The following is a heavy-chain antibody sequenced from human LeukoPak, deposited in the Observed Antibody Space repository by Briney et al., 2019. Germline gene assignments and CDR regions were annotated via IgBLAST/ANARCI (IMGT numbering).Heavy chain of an antibody. Sequence: ASVKVSFKASGGTFSSYAISWVRQAPGQGLEWMGGIIPIFGTANYAQKFQGRVTITADESTSTAYMELSSLRSEDTAVYYCARVGCGGGSCYGVWYYFDYWGQGTLVTVSS. CDR3: ARVGCGGGSCYGVWYYFDY. J-gene: IGHJ4*02. D-gene: IGHD2-15*01. CDR1: GGTFSSYA. V-gene: IGHV1-69*13. CDR2: IIPIFGTA.